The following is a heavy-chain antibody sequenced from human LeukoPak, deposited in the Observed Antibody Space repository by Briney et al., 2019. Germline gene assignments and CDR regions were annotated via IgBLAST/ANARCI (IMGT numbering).Heavy chain of an antibody. CDR1: GFTFSSYW. Sequence: GGSLRLSCAASGFTFSSYWMHWVRQAPGKGLEWVSSISSSSSYIYYADSVKGRFTISRDNAKNSLYLQMNSLRAEDTAVYYCARDVYDSSGFHLPFDYWGQGTLVTVSS. J-gene: IGHJ4*02. CDR2: ISSSSSYI. CDR3: ARDVYDSSGFHLPFDY. V-gene: IGHV3-21*01. D-gene: IGHD3-22*01.